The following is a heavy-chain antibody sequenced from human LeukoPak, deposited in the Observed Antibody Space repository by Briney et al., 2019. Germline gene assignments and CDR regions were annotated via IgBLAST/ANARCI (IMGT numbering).Heavy chain of an antibody. CDR3: VRGGYCSGTSCAHYDGMDV. D-gene: IGHD2-2*01. CDR1: GFTLSSYA. CDR2: VDGGGGGT. V-gene: IGHV3-23*01. J-gene: IGHJ6*02. Sequence: PGGSLRLSCAASGFTLSSYAMTWVRQAPGRGLEWVSSVDGGGGGTYYADSVKGRFTISRDNSMNTLYMQMNSLRGEDAAVYYCVRGGYCSGTSCAHYDGMDVWGQGTTVTVSS.